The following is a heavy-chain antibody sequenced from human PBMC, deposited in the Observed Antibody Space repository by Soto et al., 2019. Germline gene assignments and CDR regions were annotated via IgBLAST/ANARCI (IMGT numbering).Heavy chain of an antibody. J-gene: IGHJ5*02. Sequence: QVQLVQSGAEVKQPGSSVKVSCKASGGVFSNYALTWVRQAPGQGPEWVGGLVPVFGTPNYAPKFQGRVTVTAYDSARRGYLALSTLTSADTAIYYCARGSNYLSTGYYFATWGQGPLVIVSS. CDR1: GGVFSNYA. CDR2: LVPVFGTP. V-gene: IGHV1-69*01. D-gene: IGHD3-9*01. CDR3: ARGSNYLSTGYYFAT.